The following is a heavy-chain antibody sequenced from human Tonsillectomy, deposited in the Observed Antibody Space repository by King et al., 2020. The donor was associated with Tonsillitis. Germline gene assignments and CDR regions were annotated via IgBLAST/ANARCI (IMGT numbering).Heavy chain of an antibody. J-gene: IGHJ4*02. CDR3: ARVGLRYFDWLAYYFDY. V-gene: IGHV1-46*01. D-gene: IGHD3-9*01. CDR2: INPSGGST. Sequence: VQLVESGAEVKKPGASVKVSCKASGYTFTSYYMHWVRQAPGQGPEWMGIINPSGGSTTYAQKFQGRGTMTRDTSTSTVYIELSSLTSEDTAVYYCARVGLRYFDWLAYYFDYWGQGTLVTVSS. CDR1: GYTFTSYY.